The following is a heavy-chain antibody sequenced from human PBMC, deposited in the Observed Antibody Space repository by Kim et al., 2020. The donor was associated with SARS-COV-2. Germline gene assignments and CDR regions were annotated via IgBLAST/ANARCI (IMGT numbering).Heavy chain of an antibody. Sequence: YADSVKGRFTISRDNAKNSLYLQMNSLRAEDTAVYYCARLGSGAPGYFQHWGQGTLVTVSS. D-gene: IGHD3-3*01. V-gene: IGHV3-21*01. J-gene: IGHJ1*01. CDR3: ARLGSGAPGYFQH.